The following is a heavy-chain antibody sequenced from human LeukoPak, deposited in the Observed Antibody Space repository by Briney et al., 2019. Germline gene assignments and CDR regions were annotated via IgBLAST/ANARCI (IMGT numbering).Heavy chain of an antibody. CDR3: AKAPRGEVGASSFDY. Sequence: PGGSLRLSCAASGFTFSSYGMHWVRQAPGKGLEWVAVISYDGSNKYYADSVKGRFTISRDNSKNTLYLQMNSLRAEDTAVYYCAKAPRGEVGASSFDYWGQGTLVTVSS. J-gene: IGHJ4*02. D-gene: IGHD1-26*01. CDR2: ISYDGSNK. V-gene: IGHV3-30*18. CDR1: GFTFSSYG.